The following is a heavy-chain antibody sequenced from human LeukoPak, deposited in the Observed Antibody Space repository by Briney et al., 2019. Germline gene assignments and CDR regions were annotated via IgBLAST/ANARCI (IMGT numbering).Heavy chain of an antibody. Sequence: SETLSLTCTVSGGSISTYYLSWLRQPPGKGLEWIGNVYNTGSTNYNPSLESRVTISVDTSKNHFSLRLSSVTAADTAVYYCARTIGDSGYGRYSDYWGRGTLVTVSS. CDR3: ARTIGDSGYGRYSDY. CDR1: GGSISTYY. D-gene: IGHD5-12*01. J-gene: IGHJ4*02. CDR2: VYNTGST. V-gene: IGHV4-59*01.